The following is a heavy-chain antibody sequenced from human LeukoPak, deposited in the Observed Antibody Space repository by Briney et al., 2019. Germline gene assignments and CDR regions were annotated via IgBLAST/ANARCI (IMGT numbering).Heavy chain of an antibody. CDR3: ARDLSGVTGYTYGRGIDY. J-gene: IGHJ4*02. V-gene: IGHV3-48*04. CDR1: GFTFSSYA. Sequence: PGGSLRLSCASSGFTFSSYAMSWVRQAPGKGLEWVSYISRSSSTIYYADSVKGRFTISRDNAKTSLYLQMNSLRAEDTAVYYCARDLSGVTGYTYGRGIDYWGQGTLVTVSS. CDR2: ISRSSSTI. D-gene: IGHD5-18*01.